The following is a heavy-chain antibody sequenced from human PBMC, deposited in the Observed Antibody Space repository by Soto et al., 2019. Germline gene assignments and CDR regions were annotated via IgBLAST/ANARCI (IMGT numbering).Heavy chain of an antibody. J-gene: IGHJ6*02. CDR3: ARGVRQLVKSYYGMDV. D-gene: IGHD6-13*01. CDR1: GYTFTGYY. V-gene: IGHV1-2*04. CDR2: INPNSGGT. Sequence: ASVKVSCKASGYTFTGYYMHWVRQAPGQGLEWMGWINPNSGGTNYAQKFQGWVTMTRDTSISTAYMELSRLRSDDTAVYYCARGVRQLVKSYYGMDVWGQGTTVTVSS.